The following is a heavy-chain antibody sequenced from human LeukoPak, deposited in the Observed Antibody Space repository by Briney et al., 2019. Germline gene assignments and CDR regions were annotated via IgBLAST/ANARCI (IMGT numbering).Heavy chain of an antibody. V-gene: IGHV3-7*05. J-gene: IGHJ4*02. Sequence: GGSLRLSCAASRFTFSNYWMSWVRQAPGKGLEWVANIKQDGGEKNYVDSVKGRFTISRDNSKNTLYLQMNSLRAEDTAIYYCAKGTYSSGSPLDYWGQGTLVTVSS. CDR2: IKQDGGEK. CDR1: RFTFSNYW. D-gene: IGHD6-19*01. CDR3: AKGTYSSGSPLDY.